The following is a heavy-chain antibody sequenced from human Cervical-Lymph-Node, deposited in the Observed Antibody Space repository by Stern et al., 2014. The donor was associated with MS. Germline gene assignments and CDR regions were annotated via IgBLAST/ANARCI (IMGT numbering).Heavy chain of an antibody. CDR2: IYTSGHT. V-gene: IGHV4-61*02. CDR3: AKETVAADNNWFDP. J-gene: IGHJ5*02. CDR1: GGSISSGNSY. D-gene: IGHD6-19*01. Sequence: QLQLQESGPGLVKPSQTLSLTCTVSGGSISSGNSYWSWIRQPAGRGLEWIGRIYTSGHTKYNPSLKSRVTISVTTSKNQFSLRWSSVTAADTAVYCCAKETVAADNNWFDPWGQGTLVTVSS.